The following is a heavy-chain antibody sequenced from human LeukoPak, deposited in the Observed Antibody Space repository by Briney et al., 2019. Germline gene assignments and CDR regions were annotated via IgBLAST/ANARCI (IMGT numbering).Heavy chain of an antibody. D-gene: IGHD3-22*01. Sequence: GGSLRLSCAASGFTFSNYGMNWVRQTPGKGLEWVSYISSNTRIIDYADSVKGRFTISRDNTKNSLYLQMNSLRGEDTAVYYCARDTVGYSSGWFDQWGQGTLVTVSS. J-gene: IGHJ5*02. CDR3: ARDTVGYSSGWFDQ. V-gene: IGHV3-48*04. CDR2: ISSNTRII. CDR1: GFTFSNYG.